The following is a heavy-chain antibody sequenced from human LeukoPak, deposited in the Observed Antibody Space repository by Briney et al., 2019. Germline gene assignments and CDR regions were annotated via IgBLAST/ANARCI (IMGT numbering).Heavy chain of an antibody. V-gene: IGHV3-30-3*01. CDR2: ISYDGSNK. Sequence: GGSLRLSCAASGFTFSSYAMHWVRQAPGKGLEWVAVISYDGSNKYYADSVKGRFTISRDNSKNTLYLQMNSLRAEDTAVYYCARGSSLTVVIIGGMFDYWGQGTLVTVSS. J-gene: IGHJ4*02. CDR3: ARGSSLTVVIIGGMFDY. D-gene: IGHD3-3*01. CDR1: GFTFSSYA.